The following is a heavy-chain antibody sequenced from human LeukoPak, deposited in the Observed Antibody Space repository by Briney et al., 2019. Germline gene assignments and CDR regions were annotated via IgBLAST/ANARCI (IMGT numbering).Heavy chain of an antibody. J-gene: IGHJ4*02. Sequence: SETLSLTCTVSGGSISSYYWSWIRQPPGKGLEWIGYIYYSGSTNYNPSLKSRVTISVDTSKNQFSLRLSSVTAADTAVYYCAKDIRPTVTTQTDYWGQGTLVTVSS. CDR3: AKDIRPTVTTQTDY. D-gene: IGHD4-17*01. CDR1: GGSISSYY. V-gene: IGHV4-59*01. CDR2: IYYSGST.